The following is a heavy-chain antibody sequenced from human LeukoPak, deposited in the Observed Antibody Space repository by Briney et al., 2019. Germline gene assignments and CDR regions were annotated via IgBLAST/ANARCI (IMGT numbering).Heavy chain of an antibody. J-gene: IGHJ4*02. V-gene: IGHV4-34*01. CDR1: GVPFSNYY. CDR2: INHSGYT. D-gene: IGHD6-19*01. CDR3: TRAVAGHPD. Sequence: SETLSLTCGVSGVPFSNYYWSWVRQSPTQGLEWIGEINHSGYTNYNPPLKSRVTMSIGTSKNQFSLKLTSVTAADAGVYYCTRAVAGHPDWGQGTLVTVSS.